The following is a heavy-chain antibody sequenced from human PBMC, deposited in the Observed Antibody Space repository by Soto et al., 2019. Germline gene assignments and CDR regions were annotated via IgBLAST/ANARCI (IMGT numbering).Heavy chain of an antibody. CDR3: ARMVAATLVDF. CDR1: GASISSTTSGNW. D-gene: IGHD1-26*01. CDR2: IYHSGST. Sequence: QVQLQESGPGLVRPSGTLSLTCAVSGASISSTTSGNWWSWVRQPPGKGLGWIGEIYHSGSTNYSPSLKKRVTMSVDKSKNQFSLKLGSVTAADTAVYYCARMVAATLVDFWGQGTLVTVSS. J-gene: IGHJ4*02. V-gene: IGHV4-4*02.